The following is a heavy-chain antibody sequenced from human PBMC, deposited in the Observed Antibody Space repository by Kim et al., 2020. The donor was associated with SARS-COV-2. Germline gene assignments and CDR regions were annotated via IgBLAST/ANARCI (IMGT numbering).Heavy chain of an antibody. D-gene: IGHD2-2*01. J-gene: IGHJ4*02. V-gene: IGHV3-7*03. CDR3: ARDSASFDCTTTSCHGAPDY. Sequence: GGSLRLSCVASEFTFSNYWMSWVRQAPGKGLEWVANINQDGSKEYYVDSVKGRFTVSRDNAKNSLYLQMNSLRAEDTAVYYCARDSASFDCTTTSCHGAPDYWGQGTLVTVSS. CDR1: EFTFSNYW. CDR2: INQDGSKE.